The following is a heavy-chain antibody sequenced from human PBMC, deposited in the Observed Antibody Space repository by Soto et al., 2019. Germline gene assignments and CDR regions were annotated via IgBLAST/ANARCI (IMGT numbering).Heavy chain of an antibody. J-gene: IGHJ4*02. CDR1: GFTFSSFA. CDR3: AGPGYSSQDY. Sequence: GGSLRLSCAASGFTFSSFALSWVRQAPGKGLEWVSAISGGGDGTDYADSVKGRFTISRDNSKKTLHLHMNSLRVEDTAVYYCAGPGYSSQDYWGQGALVTVSS. V-gene: IGHV3-23*01. CDR2: ISGGGDGT. D-gene: IGHD5-18*01.